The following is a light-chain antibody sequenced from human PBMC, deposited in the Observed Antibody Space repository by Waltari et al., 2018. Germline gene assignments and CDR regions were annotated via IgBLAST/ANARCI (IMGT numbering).Light chain of an antibody. CDR2: DVS. CDR1: SSAIGAYIY. V-gene: IGLV2-14*03. J-gene: IGLJ3*02. Sequence: QSALTQPASVSGSPGQSITISCPGTSSAIGAYIYASWSHQHPGRAPKLIIYDVSKRPSGVSIPFSGSKSDNTASLTISGLQAEDEADYYCSSYTRVSASVVFGGGTKLTVL. CDR3: SSYTRVSASVV.